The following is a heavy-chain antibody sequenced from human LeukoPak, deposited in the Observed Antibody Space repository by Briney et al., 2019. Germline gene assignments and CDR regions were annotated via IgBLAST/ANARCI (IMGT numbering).Heavy chain of an antibody. J-gene: IGHJ6*02. V-gene: IGHV1-46*01. Sequence: GASEVSFKASGYTFTSYGISWVRQAPGQGLEWMGIINPSGGSTSYAQKFQGRVTMTRDTSTSTVYMELSSLRSEDTAVYYCARDGIAVAGTVYYYGMDVWGQGTTVTVSS. D-gene: IGHD6-19*01. CDR2: INPSGGST. CDR1: GYTFTSYG. CDR3: ARDGIAVAGTVYYYGMDV.